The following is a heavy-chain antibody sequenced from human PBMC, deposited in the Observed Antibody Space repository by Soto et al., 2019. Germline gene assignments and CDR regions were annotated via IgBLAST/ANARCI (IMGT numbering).Heavy chain of an antibody. CDR2: INPNSGGT. D-gene: IGHD3-10*01. V-gene: IGHV1-2*02. CDR3: ARDTVWFGEFYTHDY. J-gene: IGHJ4*02. CDR1: GYTFTGYY. Sequence: ASVKVSCKASGYTFTGYYMHWVRQAPGQGLEWMGWINPNSGGTNYAQKFQGGVTMTRDTSISTAYMELSRLRSDDTAVYYCARDTVWFGEFYTHDYWGQGTLVTVSS.